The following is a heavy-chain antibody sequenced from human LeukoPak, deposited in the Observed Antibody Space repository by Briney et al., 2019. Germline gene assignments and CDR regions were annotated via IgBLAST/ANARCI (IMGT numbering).Heavy chain of an antibody. CDR2: IYHSGST. V-gene: IGHV4-38-2*01. CDR3: ARSAAAGMIFDY. CDR1: GYSISSGYY. Sequence: SETLSLTCAVSGYSISSGYYWGWIRQPPGKGLEWIGSIYHSGSTYHNPSLKSRVTISVDTSKNQFSLKLSSVTAADTAVYYCARSAAAGMIFDYWGQGTLVTVSS. J-gene: IGHJ4*02. D-gene: IGHD6-13*01.